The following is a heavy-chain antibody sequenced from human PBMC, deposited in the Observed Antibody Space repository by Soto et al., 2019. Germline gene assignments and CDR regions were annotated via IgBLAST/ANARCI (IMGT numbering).Heavy chain of an antibody. J-gene: IGHJ5*02. D-gene: IGHD6-13*01. CDR2: INAANGDT. CDR1: GDTLTSFG. Sequence: GGPVEGSCAAFGDTLTSFGVPLVRQAPGQRLEWMGWINAANGDTKYSPKFQGRVTITRDTSASTAYMELSSLRSEDTAVYYCVRRHVSATGIDWFDPWGQGTLVTVSS. CDR3: VRRHVSATGIDWFDP. V-gene: IGHV1-3*01.